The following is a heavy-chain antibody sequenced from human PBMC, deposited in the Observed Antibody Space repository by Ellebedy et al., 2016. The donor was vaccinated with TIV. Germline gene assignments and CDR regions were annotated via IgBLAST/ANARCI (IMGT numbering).Heavy chain of an antibody. CDR1: GFTFSSYE. Sequence: GGSLRLSCAASGFTFSSYEMNWVRQAPGKGLEWVSYISSSGSTIYYADSVKGRFTISRDNAKNSLYLQMNSLRAEDTAVYYCAREHTYGDYLVDAFDIWGQGTMVTVSS. D-gene: IGHD4-17*01. CDR3: AREHTYGDYLVDAFDI. J-gene: IGHJ3*02. CDR2: ISSSGSTI. V-gene: IGHV3-48*03.